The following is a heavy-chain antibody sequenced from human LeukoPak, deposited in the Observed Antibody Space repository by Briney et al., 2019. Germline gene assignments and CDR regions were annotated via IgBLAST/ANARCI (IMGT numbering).Heavy chain of an antibody. CDR1: GGSTSGYY. D-gene: IGHD4-11*01. CDR3: AGNDYGNYDFDY. CDR2: IYSSGYS. J-gene: IGHJ4*02. V-gene: IGHV4-4*08. Sequence: SETLSLTCTVSGGSTSGYYWSWIRQPPGKGLEWIGHIYSSGYSSYNPSLKSRVTMSVDTSKNHFSLKVTSVTAADTAMYYCAGNDYGNYDFDYWGQGTLVTVSS.